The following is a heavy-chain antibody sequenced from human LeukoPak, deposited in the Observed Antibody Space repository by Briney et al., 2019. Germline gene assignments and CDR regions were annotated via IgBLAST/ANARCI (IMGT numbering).Heavy chain of an antibody. J-gene: IGHJ4*02. CDR1: GGSFSGYY. V-gene: IGHV4-34*01. D-gene: IGHD2-2*01. Sequence: SETLSLTCAVYGGSFSGYYWSWIRQPPGKGLEWIGEINHSGSTNYNPSLKSRVTISVDTSKNQFSLKLSSVTAADTAVYYCASSVVPAAMAGYWGQGTLVTVSS. CDR3: ASSVVPAAMAGY. CDR2: INHSGST.